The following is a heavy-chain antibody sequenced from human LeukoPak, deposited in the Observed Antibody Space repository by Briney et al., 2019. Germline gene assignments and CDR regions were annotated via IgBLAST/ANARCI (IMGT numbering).Heavy chain of an antibody. CDR3: AKEGWDKSYWYGRIDY. V-gene: IGHV3-30*18. CDR1: GFTFSTYG. CDR2: ISNDGNKK. D-gene: IGHD2-8*02. J-gene: IGHJ4*02. Sequence: GGSLRPSCAATGFTFSTYGMHWVRQAPGKGLEWVAAISNDGNKKYYADSVKGRFTISRDNPKNTLFLQMNSLRAEDTAVYYCAKEGWDKSYWYGRIDYWGQGTLVAVSS.